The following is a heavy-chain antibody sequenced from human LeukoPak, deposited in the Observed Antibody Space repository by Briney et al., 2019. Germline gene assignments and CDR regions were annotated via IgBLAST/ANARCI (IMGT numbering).Heavy chain of an antibody. J-gene: IGHJ4*02. Sequence: SETLSLTCTVSGGSISSYYWSWLRQPPGKGLEWIGYIYYSGSTNYNPSLKSRVTISVDTSKNQFSLNLRSVTAADTAVYYCARETGGNFFDYWGQGTLVTVSS. CDR2: IYYSGST. V-gene: IGHV4-59*01. CDR1: GGSISSYY. CDR3: ARETGGNFFDY. D-gene: IGHD1-14*01.